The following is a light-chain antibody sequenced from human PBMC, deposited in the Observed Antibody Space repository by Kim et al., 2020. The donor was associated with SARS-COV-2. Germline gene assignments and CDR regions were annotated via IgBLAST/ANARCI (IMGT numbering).Light chain of an antibody. CDR3: HQYGSSPQT. CDR1: QSMSSVY. Sequence: SPGERATLSCRASQSMSSVYFAWYQQKPGQAPRLLIYGASIRATGIPDRFSGSGSGTDFTLTISRLESEDFAVYYCHQYGSSPQTFGQGTKVEIK. CDR2: GAS. V-gene: IGKV3-20*01. J-gene: IGKJ1*01.